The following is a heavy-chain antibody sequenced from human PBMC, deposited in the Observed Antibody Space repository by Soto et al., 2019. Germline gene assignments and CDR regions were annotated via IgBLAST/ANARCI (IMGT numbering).Heavy chain of an antibody. CDR1: GFTFSTYE. D-gene: IGHD6-13*01. V-gene: IGHV3-48*03. CDR2: ISGRGTTI. J-gene: IGHJ4*02. CDR3: ARGPEYSSSSDDY. Sequence: PGGSLRLSCAASGFTFSTYEMNWVRQAPGKGLEWVSYISGRGTTIYYADSVKGRFTISRDNAKNSLYLQMNSLRAEDTAAYYCARGPEYSSSSDDYWGQGTLVTVSS.